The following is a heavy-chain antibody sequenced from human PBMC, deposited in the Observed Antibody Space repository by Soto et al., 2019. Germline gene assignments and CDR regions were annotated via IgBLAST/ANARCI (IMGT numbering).Heavy chain of an antibody. Sequence: QVQLVESGGGVVQPGKSLRLSCAASGFKFRNYAIHWVRQAPGKGLEWLAVIWFDGSKEYYADSVKGRFTISRDNSKNTVFTHMSSLTADDSCVFSCARAHSMMLLDRVDPWRPGTLVTVS. D-gene: IGHD3-16*01. J-gene: IGHJ5*02. CDR1: GFKFRNYA. V-gene: IGHV3-33*01. CDR2: IWFDGSKE. CDR3: ARAHSMMLLDRVDP.